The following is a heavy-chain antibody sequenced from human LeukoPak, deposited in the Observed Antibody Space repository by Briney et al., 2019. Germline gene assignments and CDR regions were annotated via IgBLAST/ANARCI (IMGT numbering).Heavy chain of an antibody. Sequence: SETLSLTCSVSGGSLSNHYWSWIRQPPGKGLEWIAHIYSSGTTTYNPSLKSRVTISLDTSKSQISLKVNSVTSADTAVYYCARHLGVGSYPLDSWGQGTLVTVSS. V-gene: IGHV4-59*08. CDR3: ARHLGVGSYPLDS. CDR1: GGSLSNHY. D-gene: IGHD3-16*01. CDR2: IYSSGTT. J-gene: IGHJ4*02.